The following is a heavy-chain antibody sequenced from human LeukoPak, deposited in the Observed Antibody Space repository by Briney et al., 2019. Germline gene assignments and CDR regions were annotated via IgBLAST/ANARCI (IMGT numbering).Heavy chain of an antibody. Sequence: ASVKVSCKASGYTFTSYYMHWVRQAPGQGLEWMGIINPSGGSTSYAQKFQGRVTMTRDTSTSTVYMELSSLRSEDTAVYYCAREDAQWLAHEPFDYWGQGTLVTVSS. CDR3: AREDAQWLAHEPFDY. CDR1: GYTFTSYY. CDR2: INPSGGST. J-gene: IGHJ4*02. D-gene: IGHD6-19*01. V-gene: IGHV1-46*01.